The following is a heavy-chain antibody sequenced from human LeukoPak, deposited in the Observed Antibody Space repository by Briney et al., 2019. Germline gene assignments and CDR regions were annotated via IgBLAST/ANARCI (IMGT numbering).Heavy chain of an antibody. CDR1: GGSFSGYY. CDR2: INHSGST. V-gene: IGHV4-34*01. D-gene: IGHD5-24*01. CDR3: ARGGEMASYYGMDV. Sequence: SETLSLTCAVYGGSFSGYYWSWIRQPPRKGLEWIGEINHSGSTNYNPSLKSRVTISIDTSKNQFSLKLNSVTAADTAVYYCARGGEMASYYGMDVWGQGTTVTVSS. J-gene: IGHJ6*02.